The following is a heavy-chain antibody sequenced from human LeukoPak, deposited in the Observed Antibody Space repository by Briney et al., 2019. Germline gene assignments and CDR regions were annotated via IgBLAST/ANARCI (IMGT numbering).Heavy chain of an antibody. V-gene: IGHV1-3*01. J-gene: IGHJ6*02. D-gene: IGHD1-7*01. CDR1: GYTFTSYA. CDR3: ARDRNWNCFTPGYGMDV. CDR2: INAGNGNT. Sequence: GASVKVSCKASGYTFTSYAMHWVRQAPGQRLEWMGWINAGNGNTKYSQKFQGRVTITRDTSASTAYMELSSLRSEDTAVYYCARDRNWNCFTPGYGMDVWGQGTTVTVSS.